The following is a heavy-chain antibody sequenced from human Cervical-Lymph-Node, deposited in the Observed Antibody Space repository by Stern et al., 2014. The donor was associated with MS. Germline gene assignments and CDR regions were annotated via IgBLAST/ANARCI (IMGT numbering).Heavy chain of an antibody. V-gene: IGHV5-10-1*03. CDR2: IDPTDSYT. CDR1: GYNFTNYYW. CDR3: ARDSGSYFFDI. D-gene: IGHD1-26*01. Sequence: EVQLVESGAEVKKPGESLRISCEGSGYNFTNYYWISWVRQMPGKGLEWMGRIDPTDSYTTYSPSFQGHVTFSADKLVTTAYLQWSTLEASDTAMYYCARDSGSYFFDIWGQGTMVIVSS. J-gene: IGHJ3*02.